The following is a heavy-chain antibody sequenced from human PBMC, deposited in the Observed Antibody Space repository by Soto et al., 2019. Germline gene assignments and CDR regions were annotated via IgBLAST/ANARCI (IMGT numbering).Heavy chain of an antibody. CDR3: ARRLSAGYFAY. Sequence: QVQLVESGGGVGQPGRSLRLSCAASGFTFSSYGMHWVRQAPGKGLEWVAVIWYDGSNKYYADSVKGRFTISRDNSKNTLYLQLNSLRAEDTAVYYCARRLSAGYFAYWGQGTLVTVSS. V-gene: IGHV3-33*01. CDR2: IWYDGSNK. D-gene: IGHD3-22*01. CDR1: GFTFSSYG. J-gene: IGHJ4*02.